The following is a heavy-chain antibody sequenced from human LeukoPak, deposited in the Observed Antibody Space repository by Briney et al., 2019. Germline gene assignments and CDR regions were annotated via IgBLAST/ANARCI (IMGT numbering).Heavy chain of an antibody. D-gene: IGHD2-2*01. CDR2: ISSSSSYI. CDR3: ARDNKVVPAATYDY. V-gene: IGHV3-11*06. J-gene: IGHJ4*02. CDR1: GFTFSDYY. Sequence: GGSLRLSCAASGFTFSDYYMSWIRQAPGKGLEWVSSISSSSSYIYYADSVKGRFTISRDNAKNSLYLQMNSLRAEDTAVYYCARDNKVVPAATYDYWGQGTLVTVSS.